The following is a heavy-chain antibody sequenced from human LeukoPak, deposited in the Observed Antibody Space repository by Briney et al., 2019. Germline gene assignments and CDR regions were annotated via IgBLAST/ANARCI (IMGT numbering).Heavy chain of an antibody. CDR2: ISPGDSDT. V-gene: IGHV5-51*01. D-gene: IGHD3-10*01. CDR1: GYSITSYW. CDR3: ARDPYGSGSYSDY. J-gene: IGHJ4*02. Sequence: GESLKISCKGSGYSITSYWIGWVRQMPGKGLEWMGIISPGDSDTRYSPSFQGQVSISADKSISTTYLQWSSLKASDTAMYYCARDPYGSGSYSDYWGQGTLVTVSS.